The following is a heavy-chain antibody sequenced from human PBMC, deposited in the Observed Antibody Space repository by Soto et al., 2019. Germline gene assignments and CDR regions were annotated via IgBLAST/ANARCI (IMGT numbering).Heavy chain of an antibody. Sequence: QVQLVQSGAEVKKPGASVKVSCKASGYTFTSYGISWVRQAPGQGLEWMGGISAYNGNTNYAQKRQGRVTMTTHTTRSTADMELRSLRSDATAVYYCASSLLVGYGLEGERDWGQGTLVTVSS. V-gene: IGHV1-18*01. CDR3: ASSLLVGYGLEGERD. CDR2: ISAYNGNT. CDR1: GYTFTSYG. J-gene: IGHJ4*02. D-gene: IGHD2-21*01.